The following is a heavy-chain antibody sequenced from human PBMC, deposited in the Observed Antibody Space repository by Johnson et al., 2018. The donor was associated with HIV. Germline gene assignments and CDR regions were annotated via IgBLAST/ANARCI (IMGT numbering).Heavy chain of an antibody. D-gene: IGHD6-19*01. CDR1: GFTFDDYG. J-gene: IGHJ3*02. CDR3: ARGGPYSSGWSGAGAFDI. CDR2: ITWNGGST. V-gene: IGHV3-20*04. Sequence: VERVESGGGLVQPGRSLRLSCTASGFTFDDYGMSWVRQAPGKGLEWVSGITWNGGSTGYADSVKGRFTISRDNAKNSLYLQMNTLRAEDTALYYCARGGPYSSGWSGAGAFDIWGQGTMVTVSS.